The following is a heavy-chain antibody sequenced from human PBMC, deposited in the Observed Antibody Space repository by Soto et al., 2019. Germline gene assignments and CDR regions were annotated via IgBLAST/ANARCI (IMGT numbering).Heavy chain of an antibody. D-gene: IGHD6-19*01. J-gene: IGHJ4*02. Sequence: GGSLRLSCAASGFTFSSYAMSWVRQAPGKGLEWVSAISGSGGSTYYADSVKGRFTISRDNSKSTLYLQMNSLRAEDTAVYYCAKDRGIAVAGTPLDYWGQGTLVTVSS. V-gene: IGHV3-23*01. CDR1: GFTFSSYA. CDR3: AKDRGIAVAGTPLDY. CDR2: ISGSGGST.